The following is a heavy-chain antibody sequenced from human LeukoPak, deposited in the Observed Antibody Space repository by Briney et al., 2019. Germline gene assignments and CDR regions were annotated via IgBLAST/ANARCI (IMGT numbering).Heavy chain of an antibody. CDR2: IVVGSGNA. J-gene: IGHJ4*02. Sequence: GASLKVSCKASGFTFTNSAIQWVRQARGRRLEWLGWIVVGSGNANYAQKFQDRVIITRDMSTSTAYMEVSSLRSEDTAVYYCAADDLTRAYWGQGTLVTVSS. CDR1: GFTFTNSA. V-gene: IGHV1-58*02. CDR3: AADDLTRAY.